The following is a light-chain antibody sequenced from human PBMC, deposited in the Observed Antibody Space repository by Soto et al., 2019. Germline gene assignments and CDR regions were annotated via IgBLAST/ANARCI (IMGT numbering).Light chain of an antibody. J-gene: IGKJ5*01. V-gene: IGKV1-39*01. CDR3: QQSYSTPRIT. Sequence: DIQMTQPPSTLSASVGDRVTITCRASQSISRWLAWYQQKPGKAPKLLIYAASSLQSGVPSRFSGSGSGTDFTLTISSLQPEDFATYYCQQSYSTPRITFGQGTRLEIK. CDR1: QSISRW. CDR2: AAS.